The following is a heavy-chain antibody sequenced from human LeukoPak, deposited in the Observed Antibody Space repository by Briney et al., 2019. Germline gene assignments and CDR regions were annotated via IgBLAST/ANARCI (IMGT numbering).Heavy chain of an antibody. J-gene: IGHJ6*02. CDR3: ARDLGSSDGDYGYYYYYGMDV. CDR1: GYTFTGYY. Sequence: ASVNVSCKASGYTFTGYYMHWVRQAPGQGLEGMGWIHPNSGGTNYAQKFQGRVTMTRDTSIITAYMELSRLRSDDTAVYYCARDLGSSDGDYGYYYYYGMDVWGQGTTVTVSS. CDR2: IHPNSGGT. V-gene: IGHV1-2*02. D-gene: IGHD4-17*01.